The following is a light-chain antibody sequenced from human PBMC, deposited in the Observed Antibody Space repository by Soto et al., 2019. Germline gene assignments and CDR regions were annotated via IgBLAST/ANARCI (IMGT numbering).Light chain of an antibody. CDR2: DVS. Sequence: QSALTQPASVSGSPGQSITISCTGTSSDVGGYNYVSWYQQHPGKAPKLIIYDVSDRPSGISSRFSASKSGNTASLTISGLQAEDEADYYCCSYTSSSTPWVFATGTKVTVL. CDR1: SSDVGGYNY. CDR3: CSYTSSSTPWV. J-gene: IGLJ1*01. V-gene: IGLV2-14*03.